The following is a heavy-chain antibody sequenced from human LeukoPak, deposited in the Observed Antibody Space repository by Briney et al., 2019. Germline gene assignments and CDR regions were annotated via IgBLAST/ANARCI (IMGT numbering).Heavy chain of an antibody. CDR2: IYSGGST. CDR1: GFTVSGNY. J-gene: IGHJ4*01. Sequence: PGGSLRLSCAASGFTVSGNYMSWVRQAPGKGLEWVSTIYSGGSTYYADSVEGRFTISRDKSKKTLYLQMNSLRAEDTAVYYCARVEVTMGYFESGGQGTLVTVSS. V-gene: IGHV3-53*01. CDR3: ARVEVTMGYFES. D-gene: IGHD3-10*01.